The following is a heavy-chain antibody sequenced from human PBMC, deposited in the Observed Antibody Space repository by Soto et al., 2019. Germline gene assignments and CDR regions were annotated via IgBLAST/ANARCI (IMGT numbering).Heavy chain of an antibody. J-gene: IGHJ5*02. V-gene: IGHV4-59*11. D-gene: IGHD6-19*01. Sequence: PSETLSLTCTVSGGSISDHYYMWIRQSPGKGLEYIGYIYNGGRTDYNPSLKSRVIISVDTSKNQFSLKLTSVTAADTAVYYCARGAVPHDNWFDPWGQGPLVTVSS. CDR2: IYNGGRT. CDR1: GGSISDHY. CDR3: ARGAVPHDNWFDP.